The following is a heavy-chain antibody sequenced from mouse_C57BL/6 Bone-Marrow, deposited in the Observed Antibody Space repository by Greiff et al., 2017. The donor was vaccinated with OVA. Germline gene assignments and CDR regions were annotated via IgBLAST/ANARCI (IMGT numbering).Heavy chain of an antibody. J-gene: IGHJ4*01. CDR2: ISDGGSYT. CDR3: ARGPTIVTPYAMDY. D-gene: IGHD2-5*01. CDR1: GFTFSSYA. V-gene: IGHV5-4*03. Sequence: EVNVVESGGGLVKPGGSLKLSCAASGFTFSSYAMSWVRQTPEKRLEWVATISDGGSYTYYPDNVKGRFTISRDNAKNNLYLQMSHLKSEDTAMYYCARGPTIVTPYAMDYWGQGTSVTVSS.